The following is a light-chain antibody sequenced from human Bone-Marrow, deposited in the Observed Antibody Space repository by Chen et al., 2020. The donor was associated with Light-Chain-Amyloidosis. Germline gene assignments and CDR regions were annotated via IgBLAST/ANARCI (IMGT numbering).Light chain of an antibody. V-gene: IGLV3-21*02. J-gene: IGLJ3*02. Sequence: SYVLTQPSLVSVAPGQTATMACGGNNIGSTSVHWYQQTPGQAPLLVVYDDSDRPSGIPERLSGTNSGNTATLTISRVEAGDEADYYCQVCDRSSDRPVFGGGTKLTVL. CDR2: DDS. CDR1: NIGSTS. CDR3: QVCDRSSDRPV.